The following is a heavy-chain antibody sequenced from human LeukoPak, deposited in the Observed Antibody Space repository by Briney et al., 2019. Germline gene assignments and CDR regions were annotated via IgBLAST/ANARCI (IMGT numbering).Heavy chain of an antibody. J-gene: IGHJ4*02. D-gene: IGHD6-19*01. CDR2: INPNSGGT. V-gene: IGHV1-2*02. CDR1: GFAFSSYG. CDR3: ARSLRIAVAWSGSFPVY. Sequence: GRSLRLSCAASGFAFSSYGMHWVRQAPGQGLEWMGWINPNSGGTNYAQKFQGRVTMTRDTSISTAYMELSRLRSDDTAVYYCARSLRIAVAWSGSFPVYWGQGTLVTVSS.